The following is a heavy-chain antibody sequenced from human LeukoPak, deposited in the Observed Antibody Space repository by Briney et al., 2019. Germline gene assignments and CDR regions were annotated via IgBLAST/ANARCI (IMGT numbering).Heavy chain of an antibody. CDR2: ISSNGAGT. J-gene: IGHJ4*02. Sequence: GGSLRLSCSASGFTFSSYAMYWVRQAPGKRLVYASSISSNGAGTLYADSVKGRFTISRDNSRNTLYLQMSSLRPEDTAVYYCVKVQDGSTFDYWGQGSLVTVSS. D-gene: IGHD5-24*01. CDR1: GFTFSSYA. CDR3: VKVQDGSTFDY. V-gene: IGHV3-64D*09.